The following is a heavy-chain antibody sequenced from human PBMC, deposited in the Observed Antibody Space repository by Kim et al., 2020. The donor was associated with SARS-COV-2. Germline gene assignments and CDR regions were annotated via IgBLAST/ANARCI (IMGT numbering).Heavy chain of an antibody. V-gene: IGHV3-33*01. Sequence: GGSLRLSCAASGFTFSSYGMHWVRQAPGKGLEWVAVIWYDGSNKYYADSVKGRFTISRDNSENTLYLQMSSLRAEDTAVYYCARVHAGYGDYYYGMDVWGQGTTVTVSS. CDR2: IWYDGSNK. J-gene: IGHJ6*02. CDR1: GFTFSSYG. D-gene: IGHD4-17*01. CDR3: ARVHAGYGDYYYGMDV.